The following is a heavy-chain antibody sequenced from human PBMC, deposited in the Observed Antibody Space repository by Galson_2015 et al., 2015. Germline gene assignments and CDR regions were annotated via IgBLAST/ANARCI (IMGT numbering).Heavy chain of an antibody. CDR1: GFSVSSNY. V-gene: IGHV3-53*01. CDR3: ARHIRGYIYGFLEECGLDV. CDR2: IYTGGTT. Sequence: SLRLSCAASGFSVSSNYMSWVRQAPGKGLEWVSVIYTGGTTYYADSVNGRFTISRDNSNNTLYLQMNSLRAEDTAVYYCARHIRGYIYGFLEECGLDVWGQGTTVIVSS. J-gene: IGHJ6*02. D-gene: IGHD5-18*01.